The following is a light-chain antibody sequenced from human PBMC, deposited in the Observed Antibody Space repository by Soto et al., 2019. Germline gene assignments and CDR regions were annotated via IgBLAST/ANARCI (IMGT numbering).Light chain of an antibody. V-gene: IGKV3-20*01. CDR1: QSVNKAY. Sequence: EIVMTQSPATLSVSPGERATLSCRGSQSVNKAYLSWYQEKPGQSPRLLIYDASDRATGIPDRFSGSGSGTDFTLTISRLEPEDFAVYYCHQYESSPHTFGQGTKVDIK. J-gene: IGKJ1*01. CDR2: DAS. CDR3: HQYESSPHT.